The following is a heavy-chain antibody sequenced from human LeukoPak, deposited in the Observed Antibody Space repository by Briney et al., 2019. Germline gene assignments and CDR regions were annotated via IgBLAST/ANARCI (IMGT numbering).Heavy chain of an antibody. J-gene: IGHJ3*02. CDR1: GFTFSNAW. Sequence: GGSLRLSCAGYGFTFSNAWMSWVRQAPGKGLEWVGRIKSKTSGGTTDYAAPVKGRFTISRDDSKNTLYLQMNTLRTEDSAVYYCTTDDYSTSWYAASDIWGHGTMVTVSS. CDR2: IKSKTSGGTT. V-gene: IGHV3-15*01. D-gene: IGHD6-13*01. CDR3: TTDDYSTSWYAASDI.